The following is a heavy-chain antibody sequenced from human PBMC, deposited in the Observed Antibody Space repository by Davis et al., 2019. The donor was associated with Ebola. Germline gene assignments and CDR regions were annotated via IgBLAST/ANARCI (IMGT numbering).Heavy chain of an antibody. D-gene: IGHD6-19*01. V-gene: IGHV3-23*01. Sequence: GESLKISCAASGFTFSNAWMSWVRQAPGKGLEWVSAISGSGGSTYYADSVKGRFTISRDNSKNTLYLQMNSLRAEDTAVYYCTTRLVNHFDYWGQGTLVTVSS. CDR3: TTRLVNHFDY. J-gene: IGHJ4*02. CDR1: GFTFSNAW. CDR2: ISGSGGST.